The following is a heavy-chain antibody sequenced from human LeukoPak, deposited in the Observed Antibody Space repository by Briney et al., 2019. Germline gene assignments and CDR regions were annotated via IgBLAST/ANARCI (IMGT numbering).Heavy chain of an antibody. CDR1: GGSISSYY. D-gene: IGHD4-17*01. CDR2: IYYSGST. V-gene: IGHV4-59*12. CDR3: ARVYGDYVGSWFDP. J-gene: IGHJ5*02. Sequence: SETLSLTCTVSGGSISSYYWSWIRQPPGKGLEWIGYIYYSGSTNYNPSLKSRVTISVDTSKDQFSLKLSSVTAADTAVYYCARVYGDYVGSWFDPWGQGTLVTVSS.